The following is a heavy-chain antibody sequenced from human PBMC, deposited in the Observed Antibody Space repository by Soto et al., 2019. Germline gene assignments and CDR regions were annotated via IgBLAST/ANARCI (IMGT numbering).Heavy chain of an antibody. CDR3: AKDTNGDLDY. CDR1: GFTFDDYT. Sequence: DVQLVESGGVVVQPGGSLRLSCAASGFTFDDYTMHWVRQAPGKGLEWVSLISWDGGSTYYADSVKGRFTISRDNSKNSLYLQMNSLRTEDTALYYCAKDTNGDLDYWGQGTLVTVSS. V-gene: IGHV3-43*01. D-gene: IGHD7-27*01. CDR2: ISWDGGST. J-gene: IGHJ4*02.